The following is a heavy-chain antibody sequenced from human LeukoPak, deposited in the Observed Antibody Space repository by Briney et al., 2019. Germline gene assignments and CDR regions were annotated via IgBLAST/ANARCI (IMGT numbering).Heavy chain of an antibody. CDR2: ISGSGGST. D-gene: IGHD3-10*01. CDR3: AKGYGSGSYYTQY. V-gene: IGHV3-23*01. J-gene: IGHJ4*02. Sequence: PGGSLRLSCAASGFTFSSYAMSWVRQAPGKGLEWVSAISGSGGSTYYADSVKGRFTISRDNSKNTLYLQMNSLGAEDTAVYYCAKGYGSGSYYTQYWGQGTLVTVSS. CDR1: GFTFSSYA.